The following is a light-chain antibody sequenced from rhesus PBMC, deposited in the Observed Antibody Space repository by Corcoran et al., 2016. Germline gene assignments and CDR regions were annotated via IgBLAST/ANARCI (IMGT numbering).Light chain of an antibody. CDR3: KQESNWPLT. V-gene: IGKV3-35*01. J-gene: IGKJ4*01. Sequence: EIIMTQSPATLSLSPGERATLSCRTSQSVSSNLAWYQQKPGQAPRHRIYDASPRATGVPERFSGRGSGTDFTLTISSLEAKDGGVYYCKQESNWPLTFGGGTKVEIK. CDR2: DAS. CDR1: QSVSSN.